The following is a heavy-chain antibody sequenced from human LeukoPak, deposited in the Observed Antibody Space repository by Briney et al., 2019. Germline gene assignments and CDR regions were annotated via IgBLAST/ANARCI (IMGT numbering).Heavy chain of an antibody. CDR2: ISGSGSGGST. J-gene: IGHJ4*02. D-gene: IGHD5-24*01. V-gene: IGHV3-23*01. CDR1: GFTFSSSA. Sequence: GGSLRLSCAASGFTFSSSAMSWVRQAPGRGLEWVSSISGSGSGGSTYYADSVKGRFTISRDNSKNTLYLQMNSLRAEDTAVYYCAKSGYNRFDYWGQGTLVTVSS. CDR3: AKSGYNRFDY.